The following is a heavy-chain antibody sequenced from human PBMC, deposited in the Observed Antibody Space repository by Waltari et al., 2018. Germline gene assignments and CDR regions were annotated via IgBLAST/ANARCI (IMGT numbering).Heavy chain of an antibody. V-gene: IGHV4-39*07. D-gene: IGHD3-3*01. CDR3: ARRSGYYDL. CDR2: VYYTGTP. Sequence: QLQLQESGPGLLKPSETLSLTCTVPGCSISSSSYSRGWIRQPPAKGLEWIADVYYTGTPYYNPSLKSRVTISVDTSRNQVSLKLSSVTAADTAVYFCARRSGYYDLWGQGTMVTVSS. J-gene: IGHJ3*01. CDR1: GCSISSSSYS.